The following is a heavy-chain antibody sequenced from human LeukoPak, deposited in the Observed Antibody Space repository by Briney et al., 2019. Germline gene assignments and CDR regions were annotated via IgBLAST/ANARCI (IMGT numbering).Heavy chain of an antibody. Sequence: GGSLRLSCAASGFTFSTYGISWVRQPPGKGLEWVSGISGSGGTTYYAASVRGRFTISRDNSKNTLYLQMTRLRAEDTAVYYCARGGVRLVRGREVDSWGQGNLVTVSS. CDR2: ISGSGGTT. J-gene: IGHJ4*02. D-gene: IGHD6-19*01. CDR3: ARGGVRLVRGREVDS. V-gene: IGHV3-23*01. CDR1: GFTFSTYG.